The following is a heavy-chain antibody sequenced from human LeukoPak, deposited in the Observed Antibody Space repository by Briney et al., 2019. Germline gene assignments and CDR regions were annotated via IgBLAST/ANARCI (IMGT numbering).Heavy chain of an antibody. CDR3: ARGPDYSDSSGYFKY. V-gene: IGHV4-4*07. CDR1: GGSISGYY. Sequence: SETLSLTCTVSGGSISGYYWSWIRQPAGMGLEWMGRIYTSGSTNYNPSLRSRVSISVDKSKNQFSLILSSLTAADTAVYYCARGPDYSDSSGYFKYWGQGTLVTVSS. CDR2: IYTSGST. J-gene: IGHJ4*02. D-gene: IGHD3-22*01.